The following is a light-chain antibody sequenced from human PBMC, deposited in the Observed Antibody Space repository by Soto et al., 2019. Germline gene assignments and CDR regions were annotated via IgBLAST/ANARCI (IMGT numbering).Light chain of an antibody. CDR3: QQYDSSPLT. J-gene: IGKJ4*02. V-gene: IGKV3-20*01. CDR2: GAS. CDR1: QSVSGIY. Sequence: EIVLTQSPGTLSLSPGERATLSCRASQSVSGIYLAWYQQKAGQAPRLLIYGASSRATGIPDRFSGGGSGTDFTLTISRVEPEDFAVYYCQQYDSSPLTFGGGTKVEIK.